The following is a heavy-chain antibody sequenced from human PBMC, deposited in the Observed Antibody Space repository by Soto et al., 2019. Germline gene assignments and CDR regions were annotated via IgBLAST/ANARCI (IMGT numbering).Heavy chain of an antibody. CDR3: ARVPLRHPYGMDV. CDR1: GGSISSYY. J-gene: IGHJ6*02. Sequence: SETLSLTCTVSGGSISSYYWSWIRQPPGKGLEWIGYMYNTGSTIYNPSLKSRVTISVDTSKNQFSLELSSLRSEGTAVYYCARVPLRHPYGMDVWGQGTTVTVSS. CDR2: MYNTGST. V-gene: IGHV4-59*01.